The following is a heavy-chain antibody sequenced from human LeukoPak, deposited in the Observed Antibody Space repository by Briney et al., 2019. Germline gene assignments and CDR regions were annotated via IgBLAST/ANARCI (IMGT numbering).Heavy chain of an antibody. CDR2: ISYDGSNK. V-gene: IGHV3-30-3*01. CDR1: GFTFSSYA. J-gene: IGHJ4*02. CDR3: AGGLLWFGELIF. Sequence: QPGRSLRLSCAASGFTFSSYAMHWVRQAPGKGLEWVAVISYDGSNKYYADSVKGRFTISRDNSKNTLYLQMNSLRAEDTAVYYCAGGLLWFGELIFWGQGTLVTVSS. D-gene: IGHD3-10*01.